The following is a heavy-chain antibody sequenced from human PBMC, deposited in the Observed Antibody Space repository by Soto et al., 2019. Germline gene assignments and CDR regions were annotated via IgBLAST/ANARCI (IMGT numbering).Heavy chain of an antibody. CDR2: INAGNGNT. CDR1: GYTFTSYA. J-gene: IGHJ4*02. Sequence: GASVKVSCKSSGYTFTSYAMHCVRQAPGQRLEWMGWINAGNGNTKYSQKFQGRVTITRDTSASTAYMELSSLRSEDTAVYYCANALGLYYLDYWGQGTLVTVSS. D-gene: IGHD3-16*01. V-gene: IGHV1-3*01. CDR3: ANALGLYYLDY.